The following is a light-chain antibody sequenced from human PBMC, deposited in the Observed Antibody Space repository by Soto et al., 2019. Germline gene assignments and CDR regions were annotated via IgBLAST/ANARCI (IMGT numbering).Light chain of an antibody. V-gene: IGLV2-11*01. Sequence: QPVLTQARSGSGAPGQSGTISCTGTSRDVGGYNYVSWYQQHPGKAPKLMIYDVSKRPSGVPDRFSGSKSGNTASLTISGLQAEDEADYYCCSYAGSYIYVFGTGTKVTVL. CDR1: SRDVGGYNY. CDR3: CSYAGSYIYV. CDR2: DVS. J-gene: IGLJ1*01.